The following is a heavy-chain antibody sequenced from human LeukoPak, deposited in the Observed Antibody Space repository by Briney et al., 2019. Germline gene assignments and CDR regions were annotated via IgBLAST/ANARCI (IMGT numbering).Heavy chain of an antibody. Sequence: ASVKVSCKASGYTFTSYGISWVRQAPGQGLEWMGWISAYNGNTNYAQKLQGRVTMTTDTSTSTAYMELRSLRSDDTAAYYCARDPHYYYDSSGYYPNFDYWGQGTLVTVSS. CDR1: GYTFTSYG. V-gene: IGHV1-18*01. J-gene: IGHJ4*02. D-gene: IGHD3-22*01. CDR3: ARDPHYYYDSSGYYPNFDY. CDR2: ISAYNGNT.